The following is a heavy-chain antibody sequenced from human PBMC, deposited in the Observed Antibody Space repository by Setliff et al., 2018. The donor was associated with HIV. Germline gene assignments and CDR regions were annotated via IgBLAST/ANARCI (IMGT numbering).Heavy chain of an antibody. CDR1: GYTFTSYG. CDR2: ISAYNGNT. CDR3: ARLGSGWSDSYYYAMDV. D-gene: IGHD6-19*01. V-gene: IGHV1-18*01. J-gene: IGHJ6*02. Sequence: ASVKVSCKASGYTFTSYGVSWVRQAPGQGLEWMGWISAYNGNTDYARNLQGRLTMTTDTSTSRAYMELRSLRSDDTAAYFCARLGSGWSDSYYYAMDVWGQGTTVTVSS.